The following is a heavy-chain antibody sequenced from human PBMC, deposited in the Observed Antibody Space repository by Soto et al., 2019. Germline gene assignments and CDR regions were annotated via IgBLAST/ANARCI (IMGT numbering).Heavy chain of an antibody. CDR3: ARKTGFLDY. D-gene: IGHD3-10*01. CDR1: GFTFSSYA. J-gene: IGHJ4*02. V-gene: IGHV3-30-3*01. CDR2: ISYDGSNK. Sequence: LRLSCAASGFTFSSYAMHWVRQAPGKGLEWVAVISYDGSNKYYADSVKGRFTISRDNSKNTLYLQMNSLRAEDTAVYYCARKTGFLDYWGQGTLVTVSS.